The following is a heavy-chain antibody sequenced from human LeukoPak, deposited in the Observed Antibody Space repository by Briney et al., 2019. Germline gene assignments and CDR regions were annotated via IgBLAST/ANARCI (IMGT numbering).Heavy chain of an antibody. J-gene: IGHJ2*01. CDR3: ARRPSGSTAGDHRPDWYFDL. D-gene: IGHD7-27*01. CDR1: GYSISTGYY. V-gene: IGHV4-38-2*01. Sequence: SETLSLTCVVSGYSISTGYYWGWIRQPPGKGLEWIGSIYHSGNTYHSPSLKSRVPISVDTSKNQFSLNLTSVTAADTAVYYCARRPSGSTAGDHRPDWYFDLWGPGTLVTVSS. CDR2: IYHSGNT.